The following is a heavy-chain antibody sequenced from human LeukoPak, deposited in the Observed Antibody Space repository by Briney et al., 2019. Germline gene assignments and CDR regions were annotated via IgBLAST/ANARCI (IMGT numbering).Heavy chain of an antibody. CDR2: VYYTGST. CDR1: GGSISSYY. D-gene: IGHD6-13*01. CDR3: VRRIATTGIYGFDI. Sequence: PSEALSLTCTISGGSISSYYWTWIRQPPGKGLEWIGCVYYTGSTTYHPSLKSRVTISVDTSKNQFSLKLSSVTAADTAMYHCVRRIATTGIYGFDIWGQGTMVTVSS. J-gene: IGHJ3*02. V-gene: IGHV4-59*01.